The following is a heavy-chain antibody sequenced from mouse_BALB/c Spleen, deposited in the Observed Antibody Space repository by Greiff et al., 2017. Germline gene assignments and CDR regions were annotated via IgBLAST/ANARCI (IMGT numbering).Heavy chain of an antibody. Sequence: EVMLVESGGGLVQPGGSRKLSCAASGFTFSSFGMPWVRQAPEKGLEWVAYISSGSSTIYYADTVTGRFTITRDNPKNTLFLQLTSLRSEDTAMYYCARSGNNVAWFAYWGQGTLVTVSA. CDR2: ISSGSSTI. V-gene: IGHV5-17*02. CDR3: ARSGNNVAWFAY. D-gene: IGHD2-1*01. CDR1: GFTFSSFG. J-gene: IGHJ3*01.